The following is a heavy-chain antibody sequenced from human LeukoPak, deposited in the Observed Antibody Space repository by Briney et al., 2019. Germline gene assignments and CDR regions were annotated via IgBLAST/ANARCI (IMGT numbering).Heavy chain of an antibody. Sequence: PSETLSLTCTVSGGSISSYYWSWIRQPPGKGLEWIGYIYYSGSTNYNPSLKSRVTISVDTSKNQFSLKLSSVTAADTAVYYCARLGGSGSYYNVHTPNWFDPWGQGTLVTVSS. D-gene: IGHD3-10*01. CDR3: ARLGGSGSYYNVHTPNWFDP. V-gene: IGHV4-59*08. J-gene: IGHJ5*02. CDR2: IYYSGST. CDR1: GGSISSYY.